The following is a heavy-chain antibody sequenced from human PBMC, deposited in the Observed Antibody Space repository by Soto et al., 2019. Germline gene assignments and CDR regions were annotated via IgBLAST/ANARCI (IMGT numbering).Heavy chain of an antibody. D-gene: IGHD2-21*01. V-gene: IGHV4-39*01. CDR3: FQAEDGIRDL. Sequence: SETLSLTCTVSYGSSIARSCHRILIRQPPGKGLEWIGTVYYGGSTYYNPSLKSRVTISVDTSNSQFSLKLSSVTAADTAVYFFFQAEDGIRDL. J-gene: IGHJ2*01. CDR2: VYYGGST. CDR1: YGSSIARSCH.